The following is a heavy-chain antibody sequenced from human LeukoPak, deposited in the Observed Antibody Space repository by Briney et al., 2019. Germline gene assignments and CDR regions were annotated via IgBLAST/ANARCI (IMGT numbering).Heavy chain of an antibody. J-gene: IGHJ4*02. Sequence: SETLSLTCAVYGGSFSGHYWTWIRQSPGKGLEWIGEINHSGSTNYNASLKSRVTISVDTSKNRFSLRLSPVTAAATAVYYCASAPATAGTIDYWGQGTLVTVSS. CDR2: INHSGST. D-gene: IGHD1-7*01. V-gene: IGHV4-34*01. CDR1: GGSFSGHY. CDR3: ASAPATAGTIDY.